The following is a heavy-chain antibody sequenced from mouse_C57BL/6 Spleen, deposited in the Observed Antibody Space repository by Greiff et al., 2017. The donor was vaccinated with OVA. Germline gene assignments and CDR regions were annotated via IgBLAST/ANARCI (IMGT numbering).Heavy chain of an antibody. D-gene: IGHD1-3*01. CDR1: GFAFSSSW. CDR3: AKAPSGYYYAMDY. V-gene: IGHV1-82*01. J-gene: IGHJ4*01. Sequence: QVQLQQSGPELVKPGASVKISCKASGFAFSSSWMNWVQQRPGKGLEWLGRICPGVGDTNYNGKLKGKATLTADNSSSTAYMQLSSLTSEDSAVYFCAKAPSGYYYAMDYWGQGTSVTVSS. CDR2: ICPGVGDT.